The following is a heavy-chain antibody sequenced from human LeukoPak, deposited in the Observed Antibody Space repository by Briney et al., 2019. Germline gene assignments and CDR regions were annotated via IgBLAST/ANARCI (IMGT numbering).Heavy chain of an antibody. J-gene: IGHJ4*02. D-gene: IGHD1-26*01. Sequence: PSETLSLTCTVSGYSISSGYYWGWIRQPPGKGLEWIGSIYHSGSTYYNPSLKSRVTISVDTSKNQFSLKLSSVTAADTAVYYCARVGFGSYGPYYFDYWGQGTLVTVSS. CDR2: IYHSGST. CDR1: GYSISSGYY. CDR3: ARVGFGSYGPYYFDY. V-gene: IGHV4-38-2*02.